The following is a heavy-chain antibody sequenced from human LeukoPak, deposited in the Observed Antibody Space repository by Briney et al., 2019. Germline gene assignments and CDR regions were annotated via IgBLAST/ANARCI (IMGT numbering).Heavy chain of an antibody. J-gene: IGHJ5*02. CDR2: MYVSGTT. V-gene: IGHV4-4*07. D-gene: IGHD1-26*01. Sequence: SETLSLTCTVSGGSISDHYLSWIRQPAGKGLEWIGRMYVSGTTNYNPSLKSRVTISVDTSNNQFSLKLTSVTAADTAVYYCAKRAGATGSGWFDPWGQGTLVTVSS. CDR3: AKRAGATGSGWFDP. CDR1: GGSISDHY.